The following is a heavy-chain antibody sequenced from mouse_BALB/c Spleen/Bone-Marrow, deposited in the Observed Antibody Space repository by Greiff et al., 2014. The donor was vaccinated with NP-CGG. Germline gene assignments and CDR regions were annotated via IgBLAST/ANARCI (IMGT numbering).Heavy chain of an antibody. Sequence: EVKLMESGGGLVEPGGSLKLSCAASGFTFSSYAMSWVRQTPEKRLEWVATISSGGSYTYYPDSVKGRFTISRDNAKNTLYLQMSSLRSEDTAMYYCARLRDGYSPFAYWGQGTLVTVSA. D-gene: IGHD2-3*01. CDR3: ARLRDGYSPFAY. CDR2: ISSGGSYT. V-gene: IGHV5-9-3*01. CDR1: GFTFSSYA. J-gene: IGHJ3*01.